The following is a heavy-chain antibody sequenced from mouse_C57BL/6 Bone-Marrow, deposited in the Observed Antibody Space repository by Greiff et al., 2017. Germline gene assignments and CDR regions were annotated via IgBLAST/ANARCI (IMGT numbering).Heavy chain of an antibody. J-gene: IGHJ2*01. Sequence: VQLQQSGAELAKPGASVKLSCKASGYTFTSYWMHWVKQRPGQGLEWIGYINPSSGYTKYNQKFKDKATLTAEKSSSTAYMQLSSLTYEDSAVYYCARGYRGYFDYWGQGTTLTVSS. CDR3: ARGYRGYFDY. CDR1: GYTFTSYW. CDR2: INPSSGYT. V-gene: IGHV1-7*01. D-gene: IGHD1-2*01.